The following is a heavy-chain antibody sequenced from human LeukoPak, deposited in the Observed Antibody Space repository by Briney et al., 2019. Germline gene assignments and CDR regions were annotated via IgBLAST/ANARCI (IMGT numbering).Heavy chain of an antibody. D-gene: IGHD5-18*01. CDR2: IYYSGST. CDR3: ARMIRGYSYGRPFDY. J-gene: IGHJ4*02. V-gene: IGHV4-59*12. CDR1: GGSISSYY. Sequence: SETLSLTCTVSGGSISSYYWSWIRQPPGKGLEWIGYIYYSGSTNYNPSLKSRVTISVDTSKNQFSLKLSSVTAADTAVYYCARMIRGYSYGRPFDYWGQGTLVTVSS.